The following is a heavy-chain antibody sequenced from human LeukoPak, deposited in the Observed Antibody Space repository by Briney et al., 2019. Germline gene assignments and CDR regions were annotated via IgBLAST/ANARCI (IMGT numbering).Heavy chain of an antibody. V-gene: IGHV4-59*08. J-gene: IGHJ4*02. CDR3: ARQKDSGTYPFDY. Sequence: GSLRLSCAASKFTFSSYAMSWIRQPPGKGLEWIGSIYYSGSTNYNPSLKSRVTISVDTSKNQFSLKLSSVTAADTAVYYCARQKDSGTYPFDYWGQGTLVTVSS. D-gene: IGHD1-26*01. CDR1: KFTFSSYA. CDR2: IYYSGST.